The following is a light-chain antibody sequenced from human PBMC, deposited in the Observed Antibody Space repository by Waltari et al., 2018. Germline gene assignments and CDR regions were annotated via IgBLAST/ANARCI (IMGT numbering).Light chain of an antibody. CDR2: EDS. CDR3: QVWDSSSDHPL. V-gene: IGLV3-21*02. J-gene: IGLJ2*01. CDR1: NIGSKS. Sequence: SYVLTQPPSVSVAPGQTARITCGGNNIGSKSVHWYQQKPGQAPVLVVYEDSDRPAGIPERFSGSNSGNTATLTISRVEAGDEADYYCQVWDSSSDHPLFGGGIKLTVL.